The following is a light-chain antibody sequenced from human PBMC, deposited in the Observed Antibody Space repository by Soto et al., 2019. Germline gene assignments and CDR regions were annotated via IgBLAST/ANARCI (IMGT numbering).Light chain of an antibody. V-gene: IGLV2-14*01. CDR1: SSDVGGYNY. Sequence: QSALTQPASVCGSPGQSISISCTGTSSDVGGYNYVSWYQQYPGKAPKLMIYEVSNRPSGVSNRFSGSKSGNTASLTISGLQAEDEADYYCSSYTSSSTPVFGTGTMVTVL. CDR2: EVS. J-gene: IGLJ1*01. CDR3: SSYTSSSTPV.